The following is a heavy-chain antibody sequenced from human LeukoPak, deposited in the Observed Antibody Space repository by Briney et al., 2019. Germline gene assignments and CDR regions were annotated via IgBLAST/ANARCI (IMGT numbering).Heavy chain of an antibody. D-gene: IGHD6-6*01. CDR1: GYSISSGYY. V-gene: IGHV4-38-2*02. CDR3: ARHRIIAAIGAFDS. Sequence: SETLSLTCTVSGYSISSGYYWGWIRQPPGKGLEWIGSIYHSGSTYYNPSLKSRVTLSVDTSKNQFSLNLSSVTAADTAVYYCARHRIIAAIGAFDSWGQGALVTVSS. J-gene: IGHJ4*02. CDR2: IYHSGST.